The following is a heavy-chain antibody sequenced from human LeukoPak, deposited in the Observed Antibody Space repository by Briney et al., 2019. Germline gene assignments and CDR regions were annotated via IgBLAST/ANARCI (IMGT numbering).Heavy chain of an antibody. CDR2: VSTSNGDT. CDR3: ARVSETSMVTPGFDS. CDR1: GYNFNRYT. V-gene: IGHV1-18*01. J-gene: IGHJ4*02. D-gene: IGHD5-18*01. Sequence: ATVKVSCKTSGYNFNRYTITWVRQAPGQGLEWMGWVSTSNGDTSYADKFQGRVTMTTETVTKTAYMELRRLRSGDTAMYFCARVSETSMVTPGFDSWGQGTLVTVSS.